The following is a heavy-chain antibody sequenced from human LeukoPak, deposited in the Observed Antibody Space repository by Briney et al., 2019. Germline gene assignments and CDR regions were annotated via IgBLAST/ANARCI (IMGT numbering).Heavy chain of an antibody. D-gene: IGHD3-22*01. CDR1: GYTFTGYY. CDR2: INPNSGGT. J-gene: IGHJ4*02. V-gene: IGHV1-2*02. Sequence: GASVKVSCKASGYTFTGYYMHWVRQAPGQGLEWMXXINPNSGGTNYAQKFQGRVTMTRDTSISTAYMELSRLRSDDTAVYYCAREGTDYYDSSGCLDYWGQGTLVTVSS. CDR3: AREGTDYYDSSGCLDY.